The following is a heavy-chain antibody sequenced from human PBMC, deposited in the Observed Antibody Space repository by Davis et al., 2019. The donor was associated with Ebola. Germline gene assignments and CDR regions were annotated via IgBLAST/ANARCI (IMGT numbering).Heavy chain of an antibody. CDR2: ISGSGGST. CDR3: AKDTSNIWFDV. Sequence: GGSLRLSCAASGFTFSSYAMNWVRQAPGKGLEWVSGISGSGGSTDYADSVRGRFTISRDKSKNTLYLQMNSLRAEDTAVYYCAKDTSNIWFDVWGQGTNVTVSS. J-gene: IGHJ3*01. V-gene: IGHV3-23*01. CDR1: GFTFSSYA. D-gene: IGHD1-26*01.